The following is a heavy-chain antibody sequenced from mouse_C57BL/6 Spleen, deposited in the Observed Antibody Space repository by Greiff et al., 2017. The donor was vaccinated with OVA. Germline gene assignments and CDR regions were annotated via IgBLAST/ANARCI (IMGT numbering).Heavy chain of an antibody. Sequence: QVQLQQPGAELVMPRPSLKLSCKASGYTFTSYWMHWVKQRPGQGLEWIGEIDPSDSYTNYNQKFKGKSTLTVDKSSSTAYMQLSSLTSEDSAVYYCARSGPYYGSSPYYFDYWGQGTTLTVSS. J-gene: IGHJ2*01. D-gene: IGHD1-1*01. V-gene: IGHV1-69*01. CDR2: IDPSDSYT. CDR1: GYTFTSYW. CDR3: ARSGPYYGSSPYYFDY.